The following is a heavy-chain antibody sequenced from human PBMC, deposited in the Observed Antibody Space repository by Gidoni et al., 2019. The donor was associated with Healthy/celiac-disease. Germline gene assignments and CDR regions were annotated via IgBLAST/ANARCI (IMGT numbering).Heavy chain of an antibody. CDR3: ARVGRRWELPHDAFDI. CDR2: IWYDGSNK. Sequence: QVQLVESGGGVVQPGRSLRLSCAASGFTFSSYGMHWVRQAPGKGREGVAVIWYDGSNKYYADSVKGRFTSSRDNSKNTLYLQMNSLRAEDTAVYYCARVGRRWELPHDAFDIWGQGTMVTVSS. D-gene: IGHD1-26*01. J-gene: IGHJ3*02. CDR1: GFTFSSYG. V-gene: IGHV3-33*01.